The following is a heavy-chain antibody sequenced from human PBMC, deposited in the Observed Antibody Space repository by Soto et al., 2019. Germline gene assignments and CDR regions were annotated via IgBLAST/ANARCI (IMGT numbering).Heavy chain of an antibody. CDR2: IIPIFGTA. J-gene: IGHJ6*02. V-gene: IGHV1-69*01. Sequence: QVQLVQSGAEVKKPGSSVKVSCKASGGTFSSYAISWVRQAPGQGLEWMGGIIPIFGTANYAQKFQGRVTITAEEATSTAYIELSSLRSEDTAVYYCARGYYDRSCYYRGGRGAGMDVWGQGTTVTVSS. D-gene: IGHD3-22*01. CDR1: GGTFSSYA. CDR3: ARGYYDRSCYYRGGRGAGMDV.